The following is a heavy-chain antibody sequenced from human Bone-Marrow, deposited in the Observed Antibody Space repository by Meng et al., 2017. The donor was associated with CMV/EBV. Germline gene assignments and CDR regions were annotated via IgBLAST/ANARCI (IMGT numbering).Heavy chain of an antibody. Sequence: SETLSLTCTVSGGSVSSGSYYWSWIRQPPGKGLEWIGYIYYSGSTNYNPSLKSRVTISVDTSKNQFSLKLSSVTAADTAVYYCARVSGYYDFWSGYYLGYYYGMDVWGQGTTVTVSS. V-gene: IGHV4-61*01. J-gene: IGHJ6*02. CDR1: GGSVSSGSYY. CDR3: ARVSGYYDFWSGYYLGYYYGMDV. D-gene: IGHD3-3*01. CDR2: IYYSGST.